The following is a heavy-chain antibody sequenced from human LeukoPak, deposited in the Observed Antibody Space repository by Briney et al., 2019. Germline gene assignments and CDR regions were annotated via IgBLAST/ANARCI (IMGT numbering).Heavy chain of an antibody. CDR2: IKSDGSST. D-gene: IGHD6-19*01. CDR3: AKAGEQWLDRVYFDY. J-gene: IGHJ4*02. V-gene: IGHV3-74*01. CDR1: GFTFSSYW. Sequence: GGSLRLSCAASGFTFSSYWMHWVRQAPGKGLVWVSRIKSDGSSTSYADSVKGRFTISRDSSKNTLYLQMNSLRAEDTAVYYCAKAGEQWLDRVYFDYWGQGTLVTVSS.